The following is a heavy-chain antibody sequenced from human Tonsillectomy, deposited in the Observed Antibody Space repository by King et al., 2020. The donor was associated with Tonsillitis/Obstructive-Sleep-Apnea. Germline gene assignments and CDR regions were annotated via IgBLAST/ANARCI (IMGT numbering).Heavy chain of an antibody. J-gene: IGHJ4*02. Sequence: VQLVESGGGLVQPGGSLRLSCAASGLTFSSYAMSWVRQAPGKGLEWVSTISGSGDKTYYADSVKGRFTISRNNSKNTLDLQRNSLRAEDTAVYYCASEGYCSGGSCPAHFDYWGQGTLVTVSS. D-gene: IGHD2-15*01. CDR3: ASEGYCSGGSCPAHFDY. CDR2: ISGSGDKT. CDR1: GLTFSSYA. V-gene: IGHV3-23*04.